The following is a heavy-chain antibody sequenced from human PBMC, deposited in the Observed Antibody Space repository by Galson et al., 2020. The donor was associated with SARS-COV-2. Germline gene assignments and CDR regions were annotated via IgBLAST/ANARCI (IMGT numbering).Heavy chain of an antibody. CDR1: ELSLTTNTVP. CDR2: IYQDDEK. J-gene: IGHJ4*02. D-gene: IGHD2-15*01. CDR3: ARSPIISGAYDF. V-gene: IGHV2-70D*14. Sequence: LSLNKKFSELSLTTNTVPVNCVRQPPGKALEWLPRIYQDDEKFYNTSLQTMLTISNDTAENQVVITLTGVGEEDIATYDCARSPIISGAYDFWGPGTVVIVSS.